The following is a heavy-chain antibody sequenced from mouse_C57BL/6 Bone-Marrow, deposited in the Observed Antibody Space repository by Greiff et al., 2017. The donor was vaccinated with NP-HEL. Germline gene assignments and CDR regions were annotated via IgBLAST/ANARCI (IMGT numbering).Heavy chain of an antibody. D-gene: IGHD2-3*01. CDR2: ISDGGSYT. Sequence: EVKLMESGGGLVKPGGSLKLSCAASGFTFGSYAMSWVRQTPEKRLEWVATISDGGSYTYYPDNVKGRFTISRDNAKNNLYLQMSHLKSEDTAMYYCARMWLLPYYFDYWGQGTTLTVSS. J-gene: IGHJ2*01. CDR1: GFTFGSYA. V-gene: IGHV5-4*03. CDR3: ARMWLLPYYFDY.